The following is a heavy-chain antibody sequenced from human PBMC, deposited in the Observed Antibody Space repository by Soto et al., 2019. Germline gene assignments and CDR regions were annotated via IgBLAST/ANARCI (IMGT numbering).Heavy chain of an antibody. CDR3: ASSLVVPRGYYYYGMDV. CDR2: IDVGSGNA. D-gene: IGHD2-2*01. Sequence: SVKVSCKTSEFTLSSSAVHCVRQARGHRHQWIGWIDVGSGNANSAQMDQERVTISRDTSTSTAYMELRSLRSDDTAVYYCASSLVVPRGYYYYGMDVWGQGTTVTVSS. J-gene: IGHJ6*02. CDR1: EFTLSSSA. V-gene: IGHV1-58*01.